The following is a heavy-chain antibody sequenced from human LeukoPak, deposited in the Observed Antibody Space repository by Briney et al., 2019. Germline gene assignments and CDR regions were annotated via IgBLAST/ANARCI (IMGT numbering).Heavy chain of an antibody. J-gene: IGHJ5*02. CDR1: GASISTGVYS. Sequence: SETLSITCAVSGASISTGVYSWNWIRQPPGKGLEWMGYIYYSGSSNYNPSLKSRVTISVGTSKNQFSLKLSSVTAADTAVYYCARSYSSSSPYNWFDPWGQGTLVTVSS. D-gene: IGHD6-13*01. CDR2: IYYSGSS. V-gene: IGHV4-61*08. CDR3: ARSYSSSSPYNWFDP.